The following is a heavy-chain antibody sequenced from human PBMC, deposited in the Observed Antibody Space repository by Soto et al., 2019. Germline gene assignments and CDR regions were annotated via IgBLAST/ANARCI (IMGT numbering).Heavy chain of an antibody. J-gene: IGHJ4*02. V-gene: IGHV4-39*01. CDR2: VYYSGST. CDR3: GKRVGLDTLSYYYDY. Sequence: SETLSLTCTVSGGAVSSSSYYWGWVRQPPGKGLEWIGSVYYSGSTYYNPSLESRVTISVDTSKNQFSLKLMSLYAVDTALYYCGKRVGLDTLSYYYDYWGQGALVTVSS. D-gene: IGHD1-26*01. CDR1: GGAVSSSSYY.